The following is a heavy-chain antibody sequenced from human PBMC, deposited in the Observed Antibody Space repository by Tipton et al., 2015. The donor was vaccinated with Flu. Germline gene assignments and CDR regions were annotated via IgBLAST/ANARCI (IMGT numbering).Heavy chain of an antibody. CDR2: IYYSGST. CDR3: ARDQNGSGKLDY. Sequence: TLSLTCTVSGGSISSYYWSWIRQPPGKGLEWIGYIYYSGSTNYNPSLKSRVTISVGTSKNQFSLKLSSVTAADTAVYYCARDQNGSGKLDYWGQGTLVTVSS. V-gene: IGHV4-59*01. D-gene: IGHD3-10*01. J-gene: IGHJ4*02. CDR1: GGSISSYY.